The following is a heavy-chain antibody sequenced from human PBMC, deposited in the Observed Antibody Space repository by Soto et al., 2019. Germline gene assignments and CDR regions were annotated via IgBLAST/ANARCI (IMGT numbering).Heavy chain of an antibody. Sequence: SGPTLVNPTETLTLTCTVSGFSLTNARMVFSWFSHPPGRALGWLAHIFSNDEKSYSTPLKSRLTISNDFSKRQGVLTMINMDPVETATYYYKLGGVATVPFDYSGQ. V-gene: IGHV2-26*01. CDR2: IFSNDEK. J-gene: IGHJ4*02. CDR3: KLGGVATVPFDY. CDR1: GFSLTNARMV. D-gene: IGHD5-12*01.